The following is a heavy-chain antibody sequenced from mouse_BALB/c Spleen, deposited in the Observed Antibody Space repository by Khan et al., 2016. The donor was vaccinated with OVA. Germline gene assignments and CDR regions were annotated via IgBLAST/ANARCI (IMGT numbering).Heavy chain of an antibody. D-gene: IGHD2-10*01. CDR1: GFSLTTYG. CDR2: IWSDGTT. J-gene: IGHJ4*01. CDR3: ARQPYYHYNIMDY. Sequence: QVQLKESGPGLAAPSQSLSITCTISGFSLTTYGVHWVRQPPGKGLEWLVVIWSDGTTNYNSALKSRLTITKDNSQRQLFLKMNSLQTDDTAIYFGARQPYYHYNIMDYWGQGTSVTVSS. V-gene: IGHV2-6-1*01.